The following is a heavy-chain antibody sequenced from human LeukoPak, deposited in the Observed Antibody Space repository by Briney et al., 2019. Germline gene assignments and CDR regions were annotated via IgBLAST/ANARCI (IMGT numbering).Heavy chain of an antibody. CDR2: ISYDGSNK. CDR3: ARDQYGDYALDY. D-gene: IGHD4-17*01. V-gene: IGHV3-30*03. Sequence: GGSLRLSCAASGFTFSSYSIHWVRQAPGKGLEWVAVISYDGSNKYYADSVKGRFTISRDNAKNSLYLQMNSLRAEDTAVYYCARDQYGDYALDYWGQGTLVTVSS. CDR1: GFTFSSYS. J-gene: IGHJ4*02.